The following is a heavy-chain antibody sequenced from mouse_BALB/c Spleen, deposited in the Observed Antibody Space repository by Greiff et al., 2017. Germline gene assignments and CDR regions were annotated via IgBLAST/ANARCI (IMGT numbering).Heavy chain of an antibody. CDR1: GYTFTNYW. V-gene: IGHV1-63*02. Sequence: QVQLKESGAELVRPGTSVKMSCKAAGYTFTNYWIGWVKQRPGHGLEWIGDIYPGGGYTNYNEKFKGKATLTADTSSSTAYMQLSSLTSEDSAVYFCARWDTVVAKPAWFAYWGQGTLVTVSA. CDR3: ARWDTVVAKPAWFAY. D-gene: IGHD1-1*01. CDR2: IYPGGGYT. J-gene: IGHJ3*01.